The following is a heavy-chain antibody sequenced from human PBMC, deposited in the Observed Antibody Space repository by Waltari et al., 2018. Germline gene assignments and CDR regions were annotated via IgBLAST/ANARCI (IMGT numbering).Heavy chain of an antibody. CDR1: GYNFTDYS. J-gene: IGHJ4*02. Sequence: QVQLVQSGAEVKRPGASVKVSCKASGYNFTDYSMHWVRQAPGQGLEWMGIINPSGGGTTYTQKFQDRVTMTRDTSTNTVYMELSSLRSEDTAVYYCARAGTTLIWGVAEWGQGTLVTVSS. D-gene: IGHD3-10*01. CDR3: ARAGTTLIWGVAE. V-gene: IGHV1-46*01. CDR2: INPSGGGT.